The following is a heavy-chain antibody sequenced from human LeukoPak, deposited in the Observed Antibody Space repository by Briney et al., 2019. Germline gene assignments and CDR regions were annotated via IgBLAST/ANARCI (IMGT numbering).Heavy chain of an antibody. CDR1: GGTISSSSYY. D-gene: IGHD3-3*01. Sequence: SETLSLTCTVSGGTISSSSYYWGWIRQPPGKGLEWIGSIYYSGTTYYNPSLKSRVTISVDTSKSQFSLRLTSVTAADAAVYYCARHVRFLEWLSSYYFDYWGQGTLVTVSS. J-gene: IGHJ4*02. V-gene: IGHV4-39*01. CDR2: IYYSGTT. CDR3: ARHVRFLEWLSSYYFDY.